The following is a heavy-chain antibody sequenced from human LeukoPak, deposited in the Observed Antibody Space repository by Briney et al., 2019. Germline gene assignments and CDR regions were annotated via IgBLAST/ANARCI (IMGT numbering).Heavy chain of an antibody. J-gene: IGHJ6*03. CDR1: GFTFDDYA. Sequence: GGPLRLSCVASGFTFDDYAMSWVRQAPGKELEWVSGINWNGGSTAYADSVKGRFTISRDNSKNSLYLQMNSLRAEDTAFYYCARQSGYDYLYYMDVWGKGTTVTVSS. CDR2: INWNGGST. D-gene: IGHD5-12*01. V-gene: IGHV3-20*04. CDR3: ARQSGYDYLYYMDV.